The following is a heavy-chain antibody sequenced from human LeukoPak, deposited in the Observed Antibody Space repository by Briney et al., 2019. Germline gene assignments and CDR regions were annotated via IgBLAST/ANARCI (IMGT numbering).Heavy chain of an antibody. V-gene: IGHV3-15*01. CDR1: VFTFSHAW. CDR3: ARVAVAAAGTDY. Sequence: GGSLRLSCAASVFTFSHAWLKWVRQAPEKGLEWVGRIKSKIDGGTTDFAAPVKGRFTISRDNAKNSLYLQMNSLRAEDTAVYYCARVAVAAAGTDYWGQGTLVTVSS. J-gene: IGHJ4*02. D-gene: IGHD6-13*01. CDR2: IKSKIDGGTT.